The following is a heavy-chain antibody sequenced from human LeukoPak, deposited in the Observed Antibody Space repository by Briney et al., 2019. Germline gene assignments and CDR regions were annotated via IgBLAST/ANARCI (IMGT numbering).Heavy chain of an antibody. V-gene: IGHV3-66*02. D-gene: IGHD5-12*01. Sequence: GGSLRLSCAASGFTFSDYNMRWIRQAPGKGLEWVSVIYSGGYTYYADSVKGRFTISRDNSKNTLYLQMNSLRAEDTAVYYCAKDLQWIFSYYMDVWGKGTTVTISS. CDR1: GFTFSDYN. CDR2: IYSGGYT. J-gene: IGHJ6*03. CDR3: AKDLQWIFSYYMDV.